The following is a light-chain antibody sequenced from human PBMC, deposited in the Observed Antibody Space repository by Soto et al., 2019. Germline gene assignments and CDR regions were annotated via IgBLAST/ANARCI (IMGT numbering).Light chain of an antibody. CDR3: QQYNNWPRT. V-gene: IGKV3-15*01. CDR1: QSVSSN. Sequence: ELVMTQSPATLSVSPGARATLSCRASQSVSSNLAWYQQKPGQAPRLLIYGASTRATGIPARFSGIVSGTEFTLTISSLQSEDGAVYYGQQYNNWPRTFGQGTKVDIK. J-gene: IGKJ1*01. CDR2: GAS.